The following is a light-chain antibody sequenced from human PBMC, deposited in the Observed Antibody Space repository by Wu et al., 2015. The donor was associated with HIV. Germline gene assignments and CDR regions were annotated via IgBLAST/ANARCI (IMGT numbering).Light chain of an antibody. V-gene: IGKV1-39*01. Sequence: DVQMTQSPSSLSASVGDRVTITCRASQNIITFLNWYQQKPGKAPKLLIYSSSYLQSGVPSRFSGSGSGTDFTLTLHSLQVEDIATYYCQQSHSIPRTFGQG. CDR3: QQSHSIPRT. CDR1: QNIITF. J-gene: IGKJ1*01. CDR2: SSS.